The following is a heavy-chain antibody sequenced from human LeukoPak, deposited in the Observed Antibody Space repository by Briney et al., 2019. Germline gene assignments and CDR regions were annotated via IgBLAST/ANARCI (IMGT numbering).Heavy chain of an antibody. CDR1: GTTFMSND. V-gene: IGHV1-8*01. J-gene: IGHJ4*02. Sequence: ASVKVSCKVSGTTFMSNDTNWVRQATGQGLEWMGWMNPNNGNTGYAPKFQGRVTMTRNTSITTAYMELSSLTSEDTAVYYCARGGNIGAVPTAWGQGTLVTVSS. D-gene: IGHD6-13*01. CDR3: ARGGNIGAVPTA. CDR2: MNPNNGNT.